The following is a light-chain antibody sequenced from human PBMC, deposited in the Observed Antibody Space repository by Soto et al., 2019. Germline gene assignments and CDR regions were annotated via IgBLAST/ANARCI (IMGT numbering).Light chain of an antibody. J-gene: IGKJ1*01. CDR1: QNVNNR. CDR2: GAS. V-gene: IGKV3-15*01. CDR3: QHFNSWPLL. Sequence: EIVMTQSPAMLSVSPGERATLSCRASQNVNNRLAWYQQKAGQPPSLLIYGASTRATGIPARFSGSGSGTEFTLTISSLQSEDFAVYYCQHFNSWPLLFGQGTKVEIK.